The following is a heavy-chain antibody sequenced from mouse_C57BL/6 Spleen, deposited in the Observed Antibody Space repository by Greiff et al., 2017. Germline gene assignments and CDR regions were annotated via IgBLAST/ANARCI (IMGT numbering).Heavy chain of an antibody. CDR1: GYTFTSYW. CDR2: IDPSDSDT. J-gene: IGHJ4*01. Sequence: QVQLQQPGAELVRPGSSVKLSCKASGYTFTSYWMHWVKQRPIQGLEWIGNIDPSDSDTHYNQKFKDKATLTVDKSSSTAYMQLGSLTSEDSACYYCARDDGYQNYAGDYWGQGTSVTVSS. CDR3: ARDDGYQNYAGDY. V-gene: IGHV1-52*01. D-gene: IGHD2-3*01.